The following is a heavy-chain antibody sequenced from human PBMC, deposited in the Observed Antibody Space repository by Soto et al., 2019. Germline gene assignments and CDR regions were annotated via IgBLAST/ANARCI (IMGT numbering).Heavy chain of an antibody. CDR1: GGTFSSYA. CDR3: ARDSRRYCSSTSCRALDY. Sequence: QVQLVQSGAEVKKPGSSVKVSCKAPGGTFSSYAISWVRQAPGQGLEWMGGIIPIFGTANYAQKFQGRVTITADESTSTAYMELSSLRSEDTAVYYCARDSRRYCSSTSCRALDYWGQGTLVTVSS. J-gene: IGHJ4*02. V-gene: IGHV1-69*01. D-gene: IGHD2-2*01. CDR2: IIPIFGTA.